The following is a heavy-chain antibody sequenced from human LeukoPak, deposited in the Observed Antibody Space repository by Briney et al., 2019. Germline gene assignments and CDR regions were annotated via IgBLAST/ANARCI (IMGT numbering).Heavy chain of an antibody. CDR2: INWNGGST. D-gene: IGHD3-22*01. J-gene: IGHJ4*02. Sequence: PGGSLRLSCAASGFTFDDYGMSWVRQAPGKGLEWVSGINWNGGSTGYADSVKGRFTISRDNAKNSLYLQMNSLRAEDTALYYCARDWDYYDSSGYLHFGGVDYWGQGTLVTVSS. CDR1: GFTFDDYG. CDR3: ARDWDYYDSSGYLHFGGVDY. V-gene: IGHV3-20*04.